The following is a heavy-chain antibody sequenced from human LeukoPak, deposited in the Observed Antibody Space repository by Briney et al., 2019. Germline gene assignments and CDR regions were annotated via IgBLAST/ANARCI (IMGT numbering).Heavy chain of an antibody. D-gene: IGHD4-11*01. V-gene: IGHV3-21*01. CDR2: ISSSSSYI. CDR3: ASYTVTHWFDP. J-gene: IGHJ5*02. CDR1: GFTFSSYS. Sequence: GGSLRLSCAASGFTFSSYSMNWVRQAPGKGLEWVSSISSSSSYIYYADSVKGRFTISRDNAKNSLYLQMNSLRAEDTAVYYCASYTVTHWFDPWGQGTLVTVSS.